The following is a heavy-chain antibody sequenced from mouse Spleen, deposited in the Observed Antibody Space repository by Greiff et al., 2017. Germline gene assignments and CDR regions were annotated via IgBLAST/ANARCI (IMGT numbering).Heavy chain of an antibody. CDR1: GYTFTDYW. CDR2: IDTSDSYT. J-gene: IGHJ4*01. D-gene: IGHD2-14*01. Sequence: VQLVESGAELVMPGASVKMSCKASGYTFTDYWMHWVEQRPGQGLEWIGAIDTSDSYTSYNQKFKGKATLTVDESSSTAYMQLSSLTSEDSAVYYCARWKVRHAMDYWGQGTSVTVSS. CDR3: ARWKVRHAMDY. V-gene: IGHV1-69*01.